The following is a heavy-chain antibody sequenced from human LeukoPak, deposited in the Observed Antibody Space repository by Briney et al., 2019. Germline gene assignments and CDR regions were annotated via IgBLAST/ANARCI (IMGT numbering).Heavy chain of an antibody. CDR2: ISGSGGST. CDR1: GFTFSSYA. D-gene: IGHD4-17*01. J-gene: IGHJ4*02. V-gene: IGHV3-23*01. Sequence: GGSLRLSCAASGFTFSSYAMSWVRQAPGKGLEWVSAISGSGGSTYYADSVKGRFTISRDNSKITLYLQMNSVRAEDTSVYYCAKDILSVTRGSDYWGQGTLVTVSS. CDR3: AKDILSVTRGSDY.